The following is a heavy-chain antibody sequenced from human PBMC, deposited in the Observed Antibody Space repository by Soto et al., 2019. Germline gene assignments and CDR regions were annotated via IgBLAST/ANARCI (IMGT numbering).Heavy chain of an antibody. J-gene: IGHJ5*02. Sequence: QVPLVQSGGEEKKPGASVKVSCKASGDIFTSYGISWVRQAPGQGLEWMGWISAYNGNTNYAQKFQGRVTMTTDTSTSTAYMELRSLRSDDTAVYYCARDQEGITMIVGGTWGQGTLVTVSS. CDR1: GDIFTSYG. D-gene: IGHD3-22*01. V-gene: IGHV1-18*01. CDR3: ARDQEGITMIVGGT. CDR2: ISAYNGNT.